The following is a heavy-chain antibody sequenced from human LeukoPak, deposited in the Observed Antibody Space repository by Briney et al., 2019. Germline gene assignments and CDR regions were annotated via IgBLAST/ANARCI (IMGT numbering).Heavy chain of an antibody. D-gene: IGHD3-22*01. CDR3: AKTQYYYDSSGYYYDY. J-gene: IGHJ4*02. CDR2: ISGSGGST. CDR1: GFTFSSYA. Sequence: GGSLRLSCAASGFTFSSYAMSWVRQAPGKGLEWVSAISGSGGSTYYADSVKGRFTISRDNSKNTLYLQMNSLRAEDTAVYYCAKTQYYYDSSGYYYDYWGQGTLVTVSS. V-gene: IGHV3-23*01.